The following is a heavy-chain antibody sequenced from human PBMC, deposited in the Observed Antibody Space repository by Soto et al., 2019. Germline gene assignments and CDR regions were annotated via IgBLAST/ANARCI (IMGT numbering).Heavy chain of an antibody. CDR3: ARAGARRGIVATILPRITRGSYSPQGYYYYGMDV. V-gene: IGHV1-2*04. Sequence: ASVKVSCKASGYTFTSFDINWVRQASGQGLEWMGWMNPNSGNTIYAQKFQGWVTMTRDTSISTAYMELSRLRSDDTAVYYCARAGARRGIVATILPRITRGSYSPQGYYYYGMDVWGQGTTVTVSS. CDR1: GYTFTSFD. CDR2: MNPNSGNT. D-gene: IGHD5-12*01. J-gene: IGHJ6*02.